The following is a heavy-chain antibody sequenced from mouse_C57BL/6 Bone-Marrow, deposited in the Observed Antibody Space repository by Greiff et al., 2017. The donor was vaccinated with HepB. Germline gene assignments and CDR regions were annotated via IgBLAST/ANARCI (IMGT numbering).Heavy chain of an antibody. J-gene: IGHJ4*01. Sequence: EVKVVESGGGLVQPGASLRLSCAASGFTFTDCYMSWVRQPPGKAPEWLALIRNKANGYTTEYTASVKGRFTISRDNSQNILYLKMNTLRAEDSATYYCVEAVGGRGAYAMDYWGQGTSVTVSS. CDR2: IRNKANGYTT. CDR1: GFTFTDCY. V-gene: IGHV7-4*01. D-gene: IGHD3-3*01. CDR3: VEAVGGRGAYAMDY.